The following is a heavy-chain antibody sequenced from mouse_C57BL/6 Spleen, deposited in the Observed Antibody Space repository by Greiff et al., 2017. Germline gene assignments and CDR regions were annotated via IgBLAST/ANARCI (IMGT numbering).Heavy chain of an antibody. CDR3: ARGGGSSWDWYFDV. CDR1: GYTFTSYW. J-gene: IGHJ1*03. D-gene: IGHD1-1*01. CDR2: IDPSDSET. V-gene: IGHV1-52*01. Sequence: VKLQQPGAELVRPGSSVKLSCKASGYTFTSYWMHWVKQRPIQGLEWIGNIDPSDSETHYNQKFKDKATLTVDKSSSTAYMQLSSLTSEDSAVYYCARGGGSSWDWYFDVWGTGTTVTVSS.